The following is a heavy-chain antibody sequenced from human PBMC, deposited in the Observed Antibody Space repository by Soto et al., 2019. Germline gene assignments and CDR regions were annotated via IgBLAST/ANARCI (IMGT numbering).Heavy chain of an antibody. Sequence: GGSLRLSCAASKFIFSDYYMSWIRQAPGKGLEWVSYISNSGTTIYYADSVKGRFTISRDNAKKSLYLQMNSLRAEDTAVYYCARDTMPTDFGLGWDVWGQGTTVTVSS. CDR1: KFIFSDYY. CDR2: ISNSGTTI. CDR3: ARDTMPTDFGLGWDV. J-gene: IGHJ6*02. V-gene: IGHV3-11*01. D-gene: IGHD4-17*01.